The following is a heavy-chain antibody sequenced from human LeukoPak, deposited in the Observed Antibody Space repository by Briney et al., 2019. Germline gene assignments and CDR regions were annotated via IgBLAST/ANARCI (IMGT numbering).Heavy chain of an antibody. V-gene: IGHV3-7*01. CDR3: VTESYRRFDY. D-gene: IGHD3-10*01. CDR2: IKQDGSEK. Sequence: GGSLRLSCAASGFTFTYWMSWVRQAPGRGPEWVADIKQDGSEKYYVDSVKGRFTISRDNAKNSLYLQMNSLRAEDTAVYYCVTESYRRFDYWGQGTLVTVSS. J-gene: IGHJ4*02. CDR1: GFTFTYW.